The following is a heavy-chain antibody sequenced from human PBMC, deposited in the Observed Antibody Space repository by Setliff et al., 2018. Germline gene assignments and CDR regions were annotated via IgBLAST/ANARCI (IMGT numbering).Heavy chain of an antibody. CDR2: IHPSNSNI. J-gene: IGHJ4*02. CDR1: GYSFTDYW. D-gene: IGHD5-12*01. CDR3: ARHRVGNSGYAIPILDF. Sequence: GESLTISCKASGYSFTDYWIAWVRQMPGKGLEWMGIIHPSNSNIKYSPSFEAQITFSVDKSITTAYLQWSSLKASDTAIYYCARHRVGNSGYAIPILDFWGQGALVTVSS. V-gene: IGHV5-51*01.